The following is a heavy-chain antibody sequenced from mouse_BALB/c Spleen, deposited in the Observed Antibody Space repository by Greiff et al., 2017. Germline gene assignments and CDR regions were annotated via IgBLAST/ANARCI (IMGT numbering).Heavy chain of an antibody. V-gene: IGHV5-17*02. J-gene: IGHJ4*01. CDR2: ISSGSSTI. D-gene: IGHD2-10*02. CDR3: ARRQYGNYDAMDY. CDR1: GFTFSSFG. Sequence: EVKLQESGGGLVQPGGSRKLSCAASGFTFSSFGMHWVRQAPEKGLEWVAYISSGSSTIYYADTVKGRFTISRDNPKNTLFLQMTSLRSEDTAMYYCARRQYGNYDAMDYWGQGTSVTVSS.